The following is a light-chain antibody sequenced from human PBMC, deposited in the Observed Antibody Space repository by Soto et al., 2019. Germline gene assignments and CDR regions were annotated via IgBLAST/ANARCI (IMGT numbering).Light chain of an antibody. J-gene: IGLJ3*02. V-gene: IGLV1-44*01. Sequence: QTVVTQPPSASGTPVQRVTISCSGSSSNIGSNTVNWYQQLPGTAPKLLIYSNNQRPSGVPDRFSGSKSGTSASLAISGLQSEDEADYYCAAWDDSLNGWVFGGGTKLTVL. CDR3: AAWDDSLNGWV. CDR2: SNN. CDR1: SSNIGSNT.